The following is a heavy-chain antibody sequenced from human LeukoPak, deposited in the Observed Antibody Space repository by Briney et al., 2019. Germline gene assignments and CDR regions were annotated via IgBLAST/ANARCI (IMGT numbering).Heavy chain of an antibody. CDR2: IYTSGST. CDR1: GVSISSGSYY. J-gene: IGHJ3*02. CDR3: ARGTRLSRGDAFDI. Sequence: SETLSLTCTVSGVSISSGSYYWSWIRQPAGKGLEWIGRIYTSGSTNYNPSLKSRVTISVDTSKNQFSLKLSSVTAADTAVYYCARGTRLSRGDAFDIWGQGTMVTVSS. D-gene: IGHD1/OR15-1a*01. V-gene: IGHV4-61*02.